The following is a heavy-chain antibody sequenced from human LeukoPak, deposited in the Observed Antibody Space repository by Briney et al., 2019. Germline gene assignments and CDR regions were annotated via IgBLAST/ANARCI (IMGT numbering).Heavy chain of an antibody. CDR1: GFTFSSYS. J-gene: IGHJ6*02. D-gene: IGHD6-6*01. V-gene: IGHV3-21*01. Sequence: GGSLRLSCAASGFTFSSYSMNWVRQAPGKGLEWVSSISISSSYIYYAGSVKGRFTISRDNAKNSLYLQMNSLRAEDTAVYYCARGAQSIAARQYYYGMDVWGQGTTVTVSS. CDR2: ISISSSYI. CDR3: ARGAQSIAARQYYYGMDV.